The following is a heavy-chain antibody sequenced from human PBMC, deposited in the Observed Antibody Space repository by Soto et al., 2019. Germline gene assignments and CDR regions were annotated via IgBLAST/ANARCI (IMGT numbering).Heavy chain of an antibody. CDR2: IRSKTNSYAT. Sequence: EVQLVESGGGLVQPGGSLKLSCAASGFTVSGSAVHWVRQASGKGLEWVGRIRSKTNSYATAYAASVKGRFTISRDDSKNTAYLQMNSLKTEDTAVYYCTMGELSFPRAFDIWGQGTMVTVSS. CDR3: TMGELSFPRAFDI. J-gene: IGHJ3*02. D-gene: IGHD3-16*02. V-gene: IGHV3-73*01. CDR1: GFTVSGSA.